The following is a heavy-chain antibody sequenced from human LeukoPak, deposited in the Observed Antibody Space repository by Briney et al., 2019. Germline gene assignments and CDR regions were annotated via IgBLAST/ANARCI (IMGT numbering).Heavy chain of an antibody. V-gene: IGHV3-23*01. CDR3: AKDTVVAATQSIFGPAGDFDY. Sequence: GGSLRLSCAASGFTFSSYAMSWVRQAPGKGLEWVSAISVSGGRPSYADSVKGRFTISRDNSKNTLYLQMNSLRAEDTAVYYCAKDTVVAATQSIFGPAGDFDYWGQGTLVTVSS. CDR2: ISVSGGRP. D-gene: IGHD2-15*01. CDR1: GFTFSSYA. J-gene: IGHJ4*02.